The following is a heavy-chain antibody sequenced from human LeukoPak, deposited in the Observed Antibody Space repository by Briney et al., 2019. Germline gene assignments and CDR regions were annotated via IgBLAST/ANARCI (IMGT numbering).Heavy chain of an antibody. D-gene: IGHD6-13*01. CDR1: GYTFTSYG. CDR2: ISTYNGNT. V-gene: IGHV1-18*01. J-gene: IGHJ5*02. Sequence: ASVKVSCKASGYTFTSYGISWVRQAPGQGLEWMGWISTYNGNTNYAQKLQGRVTLTTDTSTNTAYMELTSLRSDDTAVYYCAGPFMEQLVPFDPWGQGTLVTVSS. CDR3: AGPFMEQLVPFDP.